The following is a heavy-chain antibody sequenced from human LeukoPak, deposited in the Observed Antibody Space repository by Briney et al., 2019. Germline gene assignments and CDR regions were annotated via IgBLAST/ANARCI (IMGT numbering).Heavy chain of an antibody. J-gene: IGHJ1*01. CDR3: VQNIPGAIEH. D-gene: IGHD1-7*01. V-gene: IGHV4-59*08. CDR1: AGSISSYY. CDR2: IYYTGSS. Sequence: SETLSLTCSVSAGSISSYYWSWIRQPPGKGLEWIGYIYYTGSSNYNPSLKSRVTISIDTSKSQFSLRLSSVTAADTAVYYCVQNIPGAIEHWGQGTLVTVSS.